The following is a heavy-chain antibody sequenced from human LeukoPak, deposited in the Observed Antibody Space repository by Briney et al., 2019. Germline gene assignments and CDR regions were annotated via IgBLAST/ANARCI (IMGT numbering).Heavy chain of an antibody. CDR1: GGSISSSNW. D-gene: IGHD5-12*01. V-gene: IGHV4-4*02. Sequence: PSGTLSLTCAVSGGSISSSNWWSWVRQPPGKGLEWIGSIYYSGSTYYNPSLKSRVTISVDTSKNQFSLKLSSVTAADTAVYYCARVSVATEPPVIDYWGQGTLVTVSS. CDR3: ARVSVATEPPVIDY. J-gene: IGHJ4*02. CDR2: IYYSGST.